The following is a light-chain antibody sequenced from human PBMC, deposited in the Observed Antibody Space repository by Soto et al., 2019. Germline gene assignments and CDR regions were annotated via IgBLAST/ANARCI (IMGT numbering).Light chain of an antibody. CDR2: GAS. CDR1: QSVSSSY. V-gene: IGKV3-20*01. CDR3: LQYDTSPFT. J-gene: IGKJ3*01. Sequence: EILLTQFPGTRSLSPGERATLSCRASQSVSSSYLAWYQQKPGQTPRLLIYGASNRATGIPDRFSGSGSGTDFTLTISRLEPEDFAVYYCLQYDTSPFTFGPGTKVDIK.